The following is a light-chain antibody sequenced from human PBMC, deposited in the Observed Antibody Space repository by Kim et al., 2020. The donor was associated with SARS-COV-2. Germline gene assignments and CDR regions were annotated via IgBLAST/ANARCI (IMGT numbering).Light chain of an antibody. V-gene: IGKV1-5*03. CDR2: KAS. CDR3: QQYNTYAWT. Sequence: DIQMTQSPSTLSASVGDRVTITCRASQSISSWLAWYQRKPGKATKLLIYKASSIESGVPSRFSGSGSGTEFTLTISSLQPDDFATYYCQQYNTYAWTFGQGTKVDIK. J-gene: IGKJ1*01. CDR1: QSISSW.